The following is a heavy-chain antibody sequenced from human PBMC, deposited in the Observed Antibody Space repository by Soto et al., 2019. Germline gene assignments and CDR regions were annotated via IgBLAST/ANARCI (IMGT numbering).Heavy chain of an antibody. V-gene: IGHV3-23*01. CDR2: ISGSGGST. J-gene: IGHJ4*02. D-gene: IGHD3-16*01. CDR1: GFTFSSYA. Sequence: GGSLRLSCAASGFTFSSYAMSWVRQAPGKGLEWVSAISGSGGSTYYADSVKGRFTISRDNSKNTLSLQMNSLRVEDSAVYYCVPRKGDPFTWGPGTLVTVSS. CDR3: VPRKGDPFT.